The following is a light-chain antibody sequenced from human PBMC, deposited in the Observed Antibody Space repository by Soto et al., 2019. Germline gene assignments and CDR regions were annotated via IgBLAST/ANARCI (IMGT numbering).Light chain of an antibody. V-gene: IGLV2-23*01. J-gene: IGLJ1*01. Sequence: QSVLTQPASVSASPGQSITIPCTGTSSDVGSYNLVSWFQQHPGKVPKLLIYEGTKRPSGLSDRFSGSKSGTTASLTISGLQAEDEAHYYCYSYAGENLYVFGPAPKVTVL. CDR1: SSDVGSYNL. CDR3: YSYAGENLYV. CDR2: EGT.